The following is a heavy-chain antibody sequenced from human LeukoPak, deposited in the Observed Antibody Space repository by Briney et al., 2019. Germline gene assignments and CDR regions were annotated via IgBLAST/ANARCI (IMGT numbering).Heavy chain of an antibody. CDR1: GFTFSSFA. J-gene: IGHJ4*02. Sequence: SGGSLRLSCAASGFTFSSFAMSWVRQAPGKGLEWVSGMSGSGDTTYYADSVKGRFTISRDNSKNTLYLQMNSLRVEDTAVYYCARKPRNGGNPYFDYWGQGTLVTVSS. CDR2: MSGSGDTT. V-gene: IGHV3-23*01. D-gene: IGHD4-23*01. CDR3: ARKPRNGGNPYFDY.